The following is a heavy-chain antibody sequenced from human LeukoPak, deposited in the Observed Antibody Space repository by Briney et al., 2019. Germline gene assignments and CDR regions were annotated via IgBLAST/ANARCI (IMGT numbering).Heavy chain of an antibody. Sequence: ASVKVSCKASGYTFTSYAMNWVRQAPGQGLEWMGWINPNSGGTNYAQKFQGRVTMTRDTSISTAYMELSRLRSDDTAVYYCARGAPYYLQYSGSYGMVYWGQGTLVTVSS. CDR3: ARGAPYYLQYSGSYGMVY. CDR1: GYTFTSYA. V-gene: IGHV1-2*02. CDR2: INPNSGGT. D-gene: IGHD1-26*01. J-gene: IGHJ4*02.